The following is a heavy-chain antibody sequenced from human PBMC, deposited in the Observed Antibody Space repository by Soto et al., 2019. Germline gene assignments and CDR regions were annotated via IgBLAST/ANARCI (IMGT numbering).Heavy chain of an antibody. CDR2: IYYSGST. CDR1: GGSISSSSYY. CDR3: MLGSGWKDFDY. D-gene: IGHD3-22*01. V-gene: IGHV4-39*01. Sequence: SETLSLTCTVSGGSISSSSYYWGWIRQPPGKGLEWIGSIYYSGSTYYNPSLKSRVTISVDTSKNQFSLKLSSVTAADTAVYYCMLGSGWKDFDYWGQGTLATVS. J-gene: IGHJ4*02.